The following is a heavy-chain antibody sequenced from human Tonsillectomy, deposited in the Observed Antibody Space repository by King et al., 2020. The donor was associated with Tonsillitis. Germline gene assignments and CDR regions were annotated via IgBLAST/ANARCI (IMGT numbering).Heavy chain of an antibody. J-gene: IGHJ4*02. CDR2: TDWGDDK. V-gene: IGHV2-70*04. CDR1: GFSLSTSAMR. Sequence: VTLKESGPALVKPTQTLTLTCTFSGFSLSTSAMRVSLIRHPPGKALAWVARTDWGDDKFFFTSLRTRPTIAKDTSKNQVVLTMTNMDPVDTAPYYCARTNYRPYYFDYWGQGTLVTVSS. CDR3: ARTNYRPYYFDY. D-gene: IGHD4/OR15-4a*01.